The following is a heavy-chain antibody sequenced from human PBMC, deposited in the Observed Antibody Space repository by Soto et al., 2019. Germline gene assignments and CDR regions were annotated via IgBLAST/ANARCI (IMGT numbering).Heavy chain of an antibody. CDR2: MSYDGSNE. CDR1: GFTFSHYA. D-gene: IGHD1-26*01. J-gene: IGHJ4*02. CDR3: AKDGSHNFDY. V-gene: IGHV3-30*18. Sequence: QVQLVESGGGVVQPGRSLRLSCAASGFTFSHYAMHWVRQAPGKGLEWVALMSYDGSNEYYADSVKGRFTISRDNSKNTLYMQMNSLRDEATAVYYCAKDGSHNFDYWGQGTLVTVSS.